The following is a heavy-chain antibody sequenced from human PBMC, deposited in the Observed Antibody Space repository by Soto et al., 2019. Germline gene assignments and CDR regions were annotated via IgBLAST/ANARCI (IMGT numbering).Heavy chain of an antibody. Sequence: QLQLQESGPGLVKPSQTLSLTCTVSGGSISSGGYYWSWIRQHPGKGLEWIGYIYYSGSTYYNPSLKSRVTISGDTSKYKFSLKLSSVNAADPAVYYCARTHDYGCNCVDYWGQGTLVTVSS. CDR1: GGSISSGGYY. D-gene: IGHD4-17*01. CDR2: IYYSGST. CDR3: ARTHDYGCNCVDY. J-gene: IGHJ4*02. V-gene: IGHV4-31*03.